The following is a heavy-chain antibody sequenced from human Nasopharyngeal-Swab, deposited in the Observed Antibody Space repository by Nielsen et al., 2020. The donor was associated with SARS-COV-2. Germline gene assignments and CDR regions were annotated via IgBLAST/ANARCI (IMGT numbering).Heavy chain of an antibody. V-gene: IGHV1-69*13. CDR3: ARGKGTSYYYYYGMDV. CDR2: IIPAFGTP. CDR1: GGAFSRFG. Sequence: SVKVSCKASGGAFSRFGISWVRQAPGQGLEWMGGIIPAFGTPTYAQDSAQDLQGRVTISADESTSTAYMELSSLRSEDTAVYYCARGKGTSYYYYYGMDVWGQGTTVTVSS. J-gene: IGHJ6*02. D-gene: IGHD1/OR15-1a*01.